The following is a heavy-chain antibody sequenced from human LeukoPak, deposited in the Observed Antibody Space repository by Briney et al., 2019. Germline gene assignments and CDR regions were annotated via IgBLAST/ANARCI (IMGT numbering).Heavy chain of an antibody. CDR3: ARVPSRHSSGWTFDY. D-gene: IGHD6-19*01. CDR2: IYYSGST. J-gene: IGHJ4*02. CDR1: GGSISSGYYY. V-gene: IGHV4-30-4*01. Sequence: SETLSLTCTVSGGSISSGYYYWSWIRQPPGKGLEWIGYIYYSGSTYYNPSLKSRVTISVDTSKNQFSLSLSSVTAADTAVYYCARVPSRHSSGWTFDYWGQGTLVTVSS.